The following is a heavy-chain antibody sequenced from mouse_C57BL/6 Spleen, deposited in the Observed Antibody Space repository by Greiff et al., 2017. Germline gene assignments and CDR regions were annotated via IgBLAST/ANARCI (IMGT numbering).Heavy chain of an antibody. CDR2: IDPSDSET. CDR1: GYTFTSYW. D-gene: IGHD1-1*01. V-gene: IGHV1-52*01. CDR3: ARQAPGYYYGSSSFDY. Sequence: QVQLQQPGAELVRPGSSVKLSCKASGYTFTSYWMHWVKQRPIQGLEWIGNIDPSDSETHYNQKFKDKATLTVDKSSSTAYMQLSSLTSEDSAVYYCARQAPGYYYGSSSFDYWGQGTTLTVSS. J-gene: IGHJ2*01.